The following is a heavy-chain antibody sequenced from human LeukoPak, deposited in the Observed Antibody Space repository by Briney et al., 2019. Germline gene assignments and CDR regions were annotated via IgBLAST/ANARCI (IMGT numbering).Heavy chain of an antibody. V-gene: IGHV3-30*02. J-gene: IGHJ4*02. D-gene: IGHD3-22*01. CDR1: GFTFSSYA. CDR2: IRYEATYK. CDR3: ARMDYDSSGYLGH. Sequence: GGSLRLSCVASGFTFSSYAMHWVRQVPGQVREWVAFIRYEATYKYYADSVKGRFTICRANSKKTLYLQMSSLRADDTAVYYCARMDYDSSGYLGHWGQGTLVTVSS.